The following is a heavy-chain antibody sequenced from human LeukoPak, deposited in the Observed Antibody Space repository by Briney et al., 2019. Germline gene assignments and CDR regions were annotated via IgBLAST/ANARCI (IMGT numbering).Heavy chain of an antibody. CDR3: ARAGYCSGGSCYAYYYYYGMDV. Sequence: PGGSLRLSCAASGFTFSRYWMSWVRQAPGKGLEWVANIKQDGSEKYYVDSVKGRFTISRDNAKNSLYLQMNSLRAEDTAVYYCARAGYCSGGSCYAYYYYYGMDVWGQGTTVTVSS. CDR2: IKQDGSEK. CDR1: GFTFSRYW. V-gene: IGHV3-7*01. D-gene: IGHD2-15*01. J-gene: IGHJ6*02.